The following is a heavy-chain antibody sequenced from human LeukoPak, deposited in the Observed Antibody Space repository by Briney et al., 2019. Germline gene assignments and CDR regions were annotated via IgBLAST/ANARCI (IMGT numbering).Heavy chain of an antibody. J-gene: IGHJ6*03. CDR3: ARAHRKQQLDSQVVYYMDV. CDR1: GYTFTSYD. CDR2: MNPNGGNT. Sequence: GASVKVSCKASGYTFTSYDINWVRQATGQGLEWMGWMNPNGGNTGYAQKFQGRVTMTRNTSISTAYMELSSLRSEDTAVYYCARAHRKQQLDSQVVYYMDVWGKGTTVTVSS. V-gene: IGHV1-8*01. D-gene: IGHD6-13*01.